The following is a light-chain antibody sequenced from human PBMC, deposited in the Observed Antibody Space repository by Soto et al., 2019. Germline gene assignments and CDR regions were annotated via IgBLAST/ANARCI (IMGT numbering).Light chain of an antibody. Sequence: QSVLTQPPSVSGAPGQRVTISCTGSSSNIGAGCDVHWYQQLPGTAPKLLIYGNSNRPSGVPDRFSGSKSGTSASLAITGLQAEYEADYYCQSYDSSLSGGVFGGVTKLTVL. CDR3: QSYDSSLSGGV. V-gene: IGLV1-40*01. CDR2: GNS. J-gene: IGLJ3*02. CDR1: SSNIGAGCD.